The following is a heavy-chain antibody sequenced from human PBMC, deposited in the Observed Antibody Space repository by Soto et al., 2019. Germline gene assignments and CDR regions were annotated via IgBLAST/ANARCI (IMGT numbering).Heavy chain of an antibody. CDR2: INQSGST. CDR3: ARGNFWSGYDPSYYYYMDV. CDR1: GGSFNGYF. J-gene: IGHJ6*03. D-gene: IGHD3-3*01. Sequence: QVQLQQWGAGLLKPSETLSLTCAVSGGSFNGYFWNWIRQTPGKGLEWIGEINQSGSTTYNPSLKSRVTISVDRSKNQFSLGLNSVTAADTAVYYCARGNFWSGYDPSYYYYMDVWGKGTAVTVSS. V-gene: IGHV4-34*02.